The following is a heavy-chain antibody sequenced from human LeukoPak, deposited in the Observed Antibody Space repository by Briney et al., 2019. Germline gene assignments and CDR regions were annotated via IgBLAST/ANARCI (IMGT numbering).Heavy chain of an antibody. CDR1: GGTFSSYA. V-gene: IGHV1-69*13. CDR3: ASVVVPAARGYWFDP. J-gene: IGHJ5*02. Sequence: ASVKVSCKASGGTFSSYAISWVRQAPGQGLEWMGGIIPIFGTANYAQKFQGRVTITADESTSTAYMELSSLRSEDTAVYYCASVVVPAARGYWFDPWGQGTLVTVSS. D-gene: IGHD2-2*01. CDR2: IIPIFGTA.